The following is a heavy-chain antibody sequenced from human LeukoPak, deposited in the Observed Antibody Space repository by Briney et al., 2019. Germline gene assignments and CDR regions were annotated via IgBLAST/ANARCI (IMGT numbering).Heavy chain of an antibody. J-gene: IGHJ2*01. CDR3: AKVLGTFWYFDL. CDR1: GFTFSSYN. V-gene: IGHV3-48*01. D-gene: IGHD1-1*01. Sequence: GGSLRLSCAASGFTFSSYNMNWVRQAPGKGLEWVSYISSSSSTIYYADSVKGRFTISRDNAKNSLYLQMNSLRAEDTAVYYCAKVLGTFWYFDLWGRGTLVTVSS. CDR2: ISSSSSTI.